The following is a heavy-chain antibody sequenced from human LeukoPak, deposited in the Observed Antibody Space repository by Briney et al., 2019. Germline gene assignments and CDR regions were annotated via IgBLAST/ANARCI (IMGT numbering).Heavy chain of an antibody. CDR2: ISAYNGNI. Sequence: ASVKVSCKASGYTFTNYGISWVRQAPGQGPEWMGWISAYNGNINYGQKLQGRVTMTTDASTSTAYMELRSLRSDDTAVYYCAKFSERITIFGVAPVAMDYWGQGTLVTVSS. CDR1: GYTFTNYG. V-gene: IGHV1-18*01. CDR3: AKFSERITIFGVAPVAMDY. D-gene: IGHD3-3*01. J-gene: IGHJ4*02.